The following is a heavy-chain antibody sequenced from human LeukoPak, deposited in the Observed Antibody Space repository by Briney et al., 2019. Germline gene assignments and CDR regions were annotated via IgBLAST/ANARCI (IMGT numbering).Heavy chain of an antibody. CDR1: GFTFSSYG. CDR2: IWYDGSNK. CDR3: ARDSGQLGEDFDY. Sequence: GGSLRLSCAASGFTFSSYGMHWVRQAPGKGLEWVAVIWYDGSNKYYADSVKGRFTISRDNSKNTLYLQMNSLRAEDTAVYYCARDSGQLGEDFDYWGQGTLVTVSS. J-gene: IGHJ4*02. D-gene: IGHD6-13*01. V-gene: IGHV3-33*01.